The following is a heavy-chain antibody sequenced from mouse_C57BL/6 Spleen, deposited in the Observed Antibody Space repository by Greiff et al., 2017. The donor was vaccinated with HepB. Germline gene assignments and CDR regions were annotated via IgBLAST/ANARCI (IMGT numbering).Heavy chain of an antibody. CDR3: ARKGPGYFDV. Sequence: QVQLQQPGAELVMPGASVKLSCKASGYTFTSYWMHWVKQRPGQGLEWIGEIDPSDSYNNYNQKFKGKSTLTVDKSSSTAYMQLSSLTSEDSAVYYCARKGPGYFDVWGTGTTVTVSS. J-gene: IGHJ1*03. CDR2: IDPSDSYN. V-gene: IGHV1-69*01. D-gene: IGHD3-3*01. CDR1: GYTFTSYW.